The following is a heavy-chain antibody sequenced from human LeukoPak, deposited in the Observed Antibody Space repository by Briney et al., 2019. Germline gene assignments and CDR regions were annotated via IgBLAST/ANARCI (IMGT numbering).Heavy chain of an antibody. J-gene: IGHJ4*02. Sequence: SQTLSLTCAVSGGSISSGGYSWSWIRQPPGKGLEWIGYIYHSGSTYYNPSLKSRVTISVDRSKNQFSLKLSSVTAADTAVYYCAGPGYRGEFDYWGQGTLVTVSS. V-gene: IGHV4-30-2*01. CDR1: GGSISSGGYS. CDR2: IYHSGST. CDR3: AGPGYRGEFDY. D-gene: IGHD5-12*01.